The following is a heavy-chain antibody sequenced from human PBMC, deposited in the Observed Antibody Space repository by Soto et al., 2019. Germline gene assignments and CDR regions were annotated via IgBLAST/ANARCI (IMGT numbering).Heavy chain of an antibody. D-gene: IGHD6-13*01. V-gene: IGHV3-33*01. CDR2: IWYDGSNK. CDR1: GFTFSSYG. CDR3: ARAAQYSSSWYYFDY. J-gene: IGHJ4*02. Sequence: GGSLRLSCAASGFTFSSYGMHWVRQAPGKGLEWVAVIWYDGSNKYYADSVRGRFTISRDNSKNTLYLQMNSLRAEDTAVYYCARAAQYSSSWYYFDYWGQGTLVTVSS.